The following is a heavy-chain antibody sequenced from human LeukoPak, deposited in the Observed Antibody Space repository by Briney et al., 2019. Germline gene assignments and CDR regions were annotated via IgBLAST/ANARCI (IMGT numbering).Heavy chain of an antibody. D-gene: IGHD3-3*01. J-gene: IGHJ3*02. V-gene: IGHV3-33*06. CDR2: IWYDGNNK. Sequence: GGSLRLSCAASGFTFSSYGMHWVRQAPGKGPEWVAVIWYDGNNKYYANSVKGRFIISRDNYKSTLYSQMNSLRAEDTALYYCAKGGFHGFWTGTSDALDIWGQGTMVTVSS. CDR1: GFTFSSYG. CDR3: AKGGFHGFWTGTSDALDI.